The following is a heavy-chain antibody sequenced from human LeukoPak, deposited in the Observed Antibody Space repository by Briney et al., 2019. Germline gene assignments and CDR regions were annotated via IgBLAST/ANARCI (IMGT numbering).Heavy chain of an antibody. CDR2: IYYSGST. J-gene: IGHJ5*02. CDR1: GGSVSSGSYY. V-gene: IGHV4-39*01. CDR3: ARHPLYDWFDP. D-gene: IGHD5/OR15-5a*01. Sequence: SETLSLTCTVSGGSVSSGSYYWSWIRQPPGKGLEWIGSIYYSGSTYYNPSLKSRVTISVDTSKNQFSLKLSSVTAADTAVYYCARHPLYDWFDPWGQGTLVTVSS.